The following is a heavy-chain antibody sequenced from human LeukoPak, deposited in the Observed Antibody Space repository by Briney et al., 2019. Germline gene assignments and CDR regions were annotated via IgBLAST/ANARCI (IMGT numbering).Heavy chain of an antibody. D-gene: IGHD6-13*01. CDR2: INHNSGGT. Sequence: GASVTDSFKGSGCTFTCYYMHWVRQAPGQGLAWVGCINHNSGGTNYAQKFRGWVTMTRDTSISTAILELSRLRSDDTAVYYCARGIAAAGWAFDYWGQGTLVTVSS. CDR3: ARGIAAAGWAFDY. J-gene: IGHJ4*02. CDR1: GCTFTCYY. V-gene: IGHV1-2*04.